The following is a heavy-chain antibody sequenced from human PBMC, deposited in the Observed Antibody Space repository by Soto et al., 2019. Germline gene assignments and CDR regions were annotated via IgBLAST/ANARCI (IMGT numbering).Heavy chain of an antibody. J-gene: IGHJ4*02. Sequence: RDSCTTSGFTFNDYAMSWFRQAPGKGLEWVGFIRTKAYGGTTEYAASVKGRFTISRDDSKTIAYLQMNSLKTEDTAVYYCTRETSSGYDYWGQGTQVTVSS. CDR2: IRTKAYGGTT. CDR1: GFTFNDYA. CDR3: TRETSSGYDY. V-gene: IGHV3-49*03. D-gene: IGHD5-12*01.